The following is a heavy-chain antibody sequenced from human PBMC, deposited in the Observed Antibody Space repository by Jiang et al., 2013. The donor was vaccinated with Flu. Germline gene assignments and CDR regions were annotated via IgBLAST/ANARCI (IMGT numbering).Heavy chain of an antibody. CDR2: INHSGST. D-gene: IGHD2-2*01. V-gene: IGHV4-34*01. Sequence: WIGEINHSGSTTTPSPKSRVTISVDTSKNQFSLKLSSVTAADTAVYYCQRSTRDYGMDVWGQGTTVTVSS. CDR3: QRSTRDYGMDV. J-gene: IGHJ6*02.